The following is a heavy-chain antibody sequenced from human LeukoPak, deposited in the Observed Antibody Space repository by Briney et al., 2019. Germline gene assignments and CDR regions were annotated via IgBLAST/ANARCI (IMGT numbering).Heavy chain of an antibody. J-gene: IGHJ4*02. D-gene: IGHD3-22*01. CDR2: ISGSGGST. Sequence: GGSLRLSCAASGFIFTDYWMHWVRQASGKGLEWVSAISGSGGSTYYADSVKGRFTISRDNSKNTLYLQMNSLRAEDTAVYYCAKDGYYDSSDYFDYWGQGTLVTVSS. CDR1: GFIFTDYW. CDR3: AKDGYYDSSDYFDY. V-gene: IGHV3-23*01.